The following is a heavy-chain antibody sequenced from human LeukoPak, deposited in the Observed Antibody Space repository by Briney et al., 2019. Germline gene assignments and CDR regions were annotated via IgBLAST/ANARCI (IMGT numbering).Heavy chain of an antibody. Sequence: SVKVSCKASGGSFSSRSITWVRQAPGQGLESMGGIIPILVTPNYAQKFQGRVTITTDESTTTAYMELTSLRSEDTAVYYCARSPLAHSGTYSEEWGQGTLVTDSS. CDR2: IIPILVTP. CDR3: ARSPLAHSGTYSEE. D-gene: IGHD1-26*01. V-gene: IGHV1-69*16. CDR1: GGSFSSRS. J-gene: IGHJ4*02.